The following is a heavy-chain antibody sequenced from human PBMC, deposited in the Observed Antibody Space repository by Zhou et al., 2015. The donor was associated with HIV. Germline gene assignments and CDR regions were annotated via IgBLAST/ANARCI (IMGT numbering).Heavy chain of an antibody. D-gene: IGHD2/OR15-2a*01. CDR3: AKVLRGMNMAFDV. CDR2: VSYDGSKK. Sequence: QVQLVESGGGVVQPGRSLRLSCAASGFTFSSYGMHWVRQAPGKGLEWVAVVSYDGSKKYYGDSVKGRFTVSRDNAKNSLYLQMNSLRAEDTAVYYCAKVLRGMNMAFDVWGQGTMVTVSS. V-gene: IGHV3-33*03. J-gene: IGHJ3*01. CDR1: GFTFSSYG.